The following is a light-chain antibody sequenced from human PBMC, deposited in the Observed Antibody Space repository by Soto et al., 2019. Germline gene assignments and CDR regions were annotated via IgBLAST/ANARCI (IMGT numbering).Light chain of an antibody. J-gene: IGKJ4*01. CDR3: QQSYSTLLT. V-gene: IGKV1-39*01. CDR2: AAS. CDR1: QSISGY. Sequence: DIEMTQSPSSLSASVGDRVTITCRASQSISGYLNYLNWYQQKPGKGPRLLIYAASTLESGVPSKFRCHCSGTGFPPHISSLQPEDFCTYYCQQSYSTLLTFGGGSKVEIK.